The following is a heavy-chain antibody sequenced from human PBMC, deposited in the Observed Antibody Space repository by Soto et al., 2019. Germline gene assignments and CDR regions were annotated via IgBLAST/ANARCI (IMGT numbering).Heavy chain of an antibody. V-gene: IGHV3-33*01. Sequence: PGGSLRLSCAASGFTFSSYGKHWVRQAPGKGLEWVAVLWNDGSNKYYADSVKGRFTISRDNSKNTLYLQMNSLRAEDTAVYYCARDLYYYDSSGYPDYWGQGTLVTVSS. J-gene: IGHJ4*02. D-gene: IGHD3-22*01. CDR3: ARDLYYYDSSGYPDY. CDR1: GFTFSSYG. CDR2: LWNDGSNK.